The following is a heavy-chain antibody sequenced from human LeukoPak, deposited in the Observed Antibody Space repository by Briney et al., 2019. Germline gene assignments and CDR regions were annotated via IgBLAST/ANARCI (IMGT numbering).Heavy chain of an antibody. CDR1: GFTFDDYA. Sequence: GGSLRLSCAASGFTFDDYAMHWVRQAPGKGLEWVSLISGDGGSTYYADSVKGRFTISRDNAKNSLYLQMNSLRAEDTALYYCARHSSSYDAFDIWGQGTMVTVSS. V-gene: IGHV3-43*02. CDR2: ISGDGGST. D-gene: IGHD6-13*01. J-gene: IGHJ3*02. CDR3: ARHSSSYDAFDI.